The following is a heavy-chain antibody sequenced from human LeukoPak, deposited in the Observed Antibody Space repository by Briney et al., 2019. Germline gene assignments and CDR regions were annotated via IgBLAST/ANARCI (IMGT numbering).Heavy chain of an antibody. V-gene: IGHV4-59*01. D-gene: IGHD2-15*01. CDR1: GGSISSYY. CDR2: IYYSGST. J-gene: IGHJ6*02. Sequence: SETQTLTCTVSGGSISSYYWSWIRQPPGKGLEWIAYIYYSGSTSYNPSLKSRVTISVDTSKNQFSLKLSSMTAADTAVYYCARVLGGYHYYGVDVWGRGTTVTVSS. CDR3: ARVLGGYHYYGVDV.